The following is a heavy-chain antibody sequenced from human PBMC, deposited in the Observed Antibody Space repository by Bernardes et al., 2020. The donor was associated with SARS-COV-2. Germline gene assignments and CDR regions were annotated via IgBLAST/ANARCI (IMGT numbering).Heavy chain of an antibody. CDR1: GYTFTSYD. D-gene: IGHD3-16*01. Sequence: ASVKASCKTSGYTFTSYDINWVRQATGQGLEWMGWMNPKGPNTGYAQKFQGRVTMTRNTSISTVYMELNNLKSEDTAIYYCAREPPGDGGGYDYWGQGTLVTVSS. V-gene: IGHV1-8*02. CDR2: MNPKGPNT. CDR3: AREPPGDGGGYDY. J-gene: IGHJ4*02.